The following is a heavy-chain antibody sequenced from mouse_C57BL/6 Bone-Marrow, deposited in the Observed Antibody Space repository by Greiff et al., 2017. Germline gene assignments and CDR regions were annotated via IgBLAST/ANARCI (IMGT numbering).Heavy chain of an antibody. CDR1: GFNIKDDY. CDR3: TTAFITTVFVDY. V-gene: IGHV14-4*01. D-gene: IGHD1-1*01. Sequence: VQLQQSGAELVRPGASVKLSCTASGFNIKDDYMHWVKQRPEQGLEWIGWIDPENGDTEYASKFQGKATITADTSSNTAYLQLSSLTSEDTAVYYCTTAFITTVFVDYWGQGTTLTVSS. J-gene: IGHJ2*01. CDR2: IDPENGDT.